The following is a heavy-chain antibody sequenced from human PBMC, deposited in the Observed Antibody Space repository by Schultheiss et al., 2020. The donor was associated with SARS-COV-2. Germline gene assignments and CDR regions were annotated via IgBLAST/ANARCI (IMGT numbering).Heavy chain of an antibody. D-gene: IGHD5-12*01. CDR2: IYYSGST. Sequence: SQTLSLTCPVSGGSVSSGSYYWSWIRQPPGKGLEWIGYIYYSGSTNYNPSLKSRVTISVDTSKNQFSLKLSSVTAADTAVYYCASWHSGYDFSWFDPWGQGTLVTVSS. CDR3: ASWHSGYDFSWFDP. J-gene: IGHJ5*02. CDR1: GGSVSSGSYY. V-gene: IGHV4-61*01.